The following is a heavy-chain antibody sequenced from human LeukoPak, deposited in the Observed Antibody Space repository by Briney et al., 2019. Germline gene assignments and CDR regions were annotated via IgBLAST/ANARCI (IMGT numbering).Heavy chain of an antibody. D-gene: IGHD3-22*01. CDR3: ARSVSAYDSSGIDY. CDR1: GYTFTGYY. V-gene: IGHV1-2*02. CDR2: INPNSGGT. J-gene: IGHJ4*02. Sequence: ASVKVSCKASGYTFTGYYMHWVRQAPGQGLEWMGWINPNSGGTNYAQKLQGRVTMTTDTSTSTAYMELRSLRSDDTAVYYCARSVSAYDSSGIDYWGQGTLVTVSS.